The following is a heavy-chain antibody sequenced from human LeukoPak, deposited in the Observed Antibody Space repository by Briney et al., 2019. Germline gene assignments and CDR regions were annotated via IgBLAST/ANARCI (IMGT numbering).Heavy chain of an antibody. V-gene: IGHV3-23*01. Sequence: QSGGSLRLSCAASGFTLTHYNMNWVRQAPGKGLEWVSVIVRSGGTTYDADFVKGRFTISRDNSKNILYLQMNNLRVDDTAIYYCAKDAQSIGSYFDSWGQGTLVTVSA. J-gene: IGHJ4*02. CDR1: GFTLTHYN. CDR2: IVRSGGTT. CDR3: AKDAQSIGSYFDS. D-gene: IGHD6-19*01.